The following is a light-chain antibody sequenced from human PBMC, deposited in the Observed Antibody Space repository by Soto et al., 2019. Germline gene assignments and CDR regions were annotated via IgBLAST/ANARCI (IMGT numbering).Light chain of an antibody. J-gene: IGLJ2*01. V-gene: IGLV2-14*03. CDR2: DVS. CDR3: SSYTSSSTYVL. CDR1: SSDVGGYNY. Sequence: QSVLTQPASVSGSPGQAITISCTGTSSDVGGYNYVSWYQQHPGKAPKLILYDVSNRPSGVSNRFSGSKSGNTASLTISGLQAEDEADYYCSSYTSSSTYVLFGGGTKLTVL.